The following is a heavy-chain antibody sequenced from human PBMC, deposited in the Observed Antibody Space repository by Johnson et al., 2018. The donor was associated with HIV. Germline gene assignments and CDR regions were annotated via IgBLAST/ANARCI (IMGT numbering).Heavy chain of an antibody. CDR2: ISYDGSNK. V-gene: IGHV3-30*04. Sequence: QVQLVESGGGVVQPGRSLRLSCADSGSTFRSYAMHWVRQAPGKGLEWVAVISYDGSNKFYTDSVKGRFTISKDNAKNSLYLQMNSLRAEDTALYYCARKVSGAFDIWGQGTMVTVSS. J-gene: IGHJ3*02. CDR1: GSTFRSYA. CDR3: ARKVSGAFDI. D-gene: IGHD1-14*01.